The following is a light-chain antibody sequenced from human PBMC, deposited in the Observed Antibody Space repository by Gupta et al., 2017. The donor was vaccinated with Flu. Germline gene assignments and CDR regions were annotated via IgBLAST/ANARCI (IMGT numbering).Light chain of an antibody. J-gene: IGKJ2*01. CDR1: ENINTY. CDR2: AAS. V-gene: IGKV1-39*01. CDR3: QQSSGIPRT. Sequence: IHMTQFPSSLSASVGDRITITCRASENINTYLNWYQLKPGKAPKLLIYAASTLQSGVPSRFSGSGSGTEFTLTISRLQPEDFATYCCQQSSGIPRTFGQGTKVE.